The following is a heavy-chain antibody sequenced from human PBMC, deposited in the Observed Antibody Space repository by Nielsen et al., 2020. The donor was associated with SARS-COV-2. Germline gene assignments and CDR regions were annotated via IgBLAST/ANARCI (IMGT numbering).Heavy chain of an antibody. Sequence: GESLKISCAASGFTFSSYGMHWVRQAPGKGLEWVAVIWYDGSNKYYADSVKGRFTISRDNAKSSLHLRMNSLRPEDTALYYCAKGYGVISMVTVDYWGQGTLVTVSS. CDR1: GFTFSSYG. CDR3: AKGYGVISMVTVDY. D-gene: IGHD5-18*01. CDR2: IWYDGSNK. J-gene: IGHJ4*02. V-gene: IGHV3-33*03.